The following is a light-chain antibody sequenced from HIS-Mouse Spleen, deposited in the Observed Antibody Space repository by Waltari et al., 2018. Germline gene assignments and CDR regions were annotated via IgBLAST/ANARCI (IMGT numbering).Light chain of an antibody. J-gene: IGLJ1*01. Sequence: QSALTQPAPVSASPEQSLTLSCTGNSSTVGSHNRVSWYQQHPGKAPKLMIYEGSKRPSGVSNRFSGSKSGNTASLTISGLQAEDEADYYCCSYAGSSTYVFGTGTKVTVL. CDR3: CSYAGSSTYV. V-gene: IGLV2-23*01. CDR1: SSTVGSHNR. CDR2: EGS.